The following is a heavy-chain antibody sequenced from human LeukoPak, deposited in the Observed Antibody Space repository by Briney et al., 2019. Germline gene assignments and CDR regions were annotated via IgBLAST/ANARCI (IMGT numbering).Heavy chain of an antibody. CDR3: ARSYSSSRFIMDV. Sequence: SETLSRTCNVSGGSSSSSSYYWGWIRQPPGRGRGWIGSIYYSGSTYYNSSLKSRVTISVDTSKNQFSLKLSSVTAADTAVYYCARSYSSSRFIMDVWGKGTTVTVSS. CDR1: GGSSSSSSYY. J-gene: IGHJ6*04. V-gene: IGHV4-39*07. CDR2: IYYSGST. D-gene: IGHD6-13*01.